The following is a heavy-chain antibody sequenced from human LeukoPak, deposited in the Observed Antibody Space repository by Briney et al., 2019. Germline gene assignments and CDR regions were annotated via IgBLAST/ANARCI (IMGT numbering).Heavy chain of an antibody. J-gene: IGHJ4*02. Sequence: PSETLSLTCTVSGGSISSYYWSWIRQPPGKGLEWIGYIYYSGSTNYNPSLKSRVTISVDTSKNQFSLKLSSVTAADTAVYYCARGGIVGATTGFDYWGQGTLVTVSS. CDR1: GGSISSYY. V-gene: IGHV4-59*01. D-gene: IGHD1-26*01. CDR3: ARGGIVGATTGFDY. CDR2: IYYSGST.